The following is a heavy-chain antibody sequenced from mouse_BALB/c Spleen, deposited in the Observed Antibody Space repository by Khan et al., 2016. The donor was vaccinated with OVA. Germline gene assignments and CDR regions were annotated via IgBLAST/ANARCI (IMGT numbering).Heavy chain of an antibody. D-gene: IGHD2-13*01. CDR2: ISSGGST. CDR3: ARDYWFDY. CDR1: GFTFSNYA. V-gene: IGHV5-6-5*01. J-gene: IGHJ3*01. Sequence: EVELVESGGGLVKPGGSLKVSCAASGFTFSNYAMSWVRQTPEKRLEWVASISSGGSTYYPDSVMGRFTISRDKARNILYLQMSSLRSEDTAMYYCARDYWFDYWGQGTLVTVSA.